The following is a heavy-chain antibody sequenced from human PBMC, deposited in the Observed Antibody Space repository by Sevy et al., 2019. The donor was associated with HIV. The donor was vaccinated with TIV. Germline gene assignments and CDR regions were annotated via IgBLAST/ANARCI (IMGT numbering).Heavy chain of an antibody. CDR1: GYSFTSYW. CDR2: IYPGDSGT. D-gene: IGHD3-22*01. Sequence: GESLKISCKGSGYSFTSYWIGWVRQMPGKGLEWMGIIYPGDSGTRYSPSFQGQVTISADKSISTAYLQWSSLKASDTAMYYCARGANYYDSSPYYYYYMDVWGKGTTVTVSS. CDR3: ARGANYYDSSPYYYYYMDV. J-gene: IGHJ6*03. V-gene: IGHV5-51*01.